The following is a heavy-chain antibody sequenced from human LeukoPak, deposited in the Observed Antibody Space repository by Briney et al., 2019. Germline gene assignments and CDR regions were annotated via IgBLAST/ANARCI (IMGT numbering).Heavy chain of an antibody. J-gene: IGHJ4*02. CDR3: ARDDSFQFDS. CDR2: INSNTAAT. D-gene: IGHD5-18*01. V-gene: IGHV1-2*02. Sequence: GASVKVSCKASGYTFTAYYMHWVRQAPGQGLEWMGWINSNTAATNYEPKFQDRVTMTRATSINTAYMELSSLTSDDTAVYYCARDDSFQFDSWGQGTLVTVSS. CDR1: GYTFTAYY.